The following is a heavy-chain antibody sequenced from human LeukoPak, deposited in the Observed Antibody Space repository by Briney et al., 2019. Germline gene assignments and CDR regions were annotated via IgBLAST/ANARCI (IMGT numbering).Heavy chain of an antibody. CDR3: ARLNKPGWFDP. V-gene: IGHV4-39*01. J-gene: IGHJ5*02. CDR2: IFYTGNT. CDR1: DGSISSSNYY. D-gene: IGHD1-14*01. Sequence: SETLSLTCTVSDGSISSSNYYWAWIRQPPGKGLEWIANIFYTGNTYYNPSLKSRVTISIDTSKNQFSLRLNSVTATDTAVYYCARLNKPGWFDPWGQETLVTDSS.